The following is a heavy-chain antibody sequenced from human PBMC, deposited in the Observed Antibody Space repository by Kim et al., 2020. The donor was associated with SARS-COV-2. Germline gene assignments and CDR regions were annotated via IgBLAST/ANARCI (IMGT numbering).Heavy chain of an antibody. Sequence: SVKGRFTISRDNSKNTLYLQMKSLRAEDTAVYYCARDWVYSYYYYYGMDVWGQGTTVTVSS. V-gene: IGHV3-30*07. D-gene: IGHD2-8*01. J-gene: IGHJ6*02. CDR3: ARDWVYSYYYYYGMDV.